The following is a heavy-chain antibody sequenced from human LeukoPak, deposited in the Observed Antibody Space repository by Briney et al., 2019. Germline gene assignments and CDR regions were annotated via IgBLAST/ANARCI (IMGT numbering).Heavy chain of an antibody. CDR3: ARGIAVAGTDDAFDI. CDR1: GGTFSSYA. J-gene: IGHJ3*02. CDR2: IIPILGIA. V-gene: IGHV1-69*04. Sequence: ASVKVSCKASGGTFSSYAIIWVRQAPGQGLEWMERIIPILGIANYAQKFQGRVTITADKSTSTAYMELSSLRSEDTAVYYCARGIAVAGTDDAFDIWGQGTMVTVSS. D-gene: IGHD6-19*01.